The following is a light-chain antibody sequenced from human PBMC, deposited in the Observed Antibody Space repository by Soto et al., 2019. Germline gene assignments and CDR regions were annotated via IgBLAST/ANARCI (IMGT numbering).Light chain of an antibody. CDR2: KTS. V-gene: IGKV1-5*03. J-gene: IGKJ1*01. Sequence: DTHRNKSPSKRSAYGGDGVTITCRAGQSISRWLAWYQQKPGKAPKLLIYKTSILEKGVPSRFSGSGSGTEFTLTIRSLQPEDFATYYCLHHTTHPWTFRQGTKVDIK. CDR3: LHHTTHPWT. CDR1: QSISRW.